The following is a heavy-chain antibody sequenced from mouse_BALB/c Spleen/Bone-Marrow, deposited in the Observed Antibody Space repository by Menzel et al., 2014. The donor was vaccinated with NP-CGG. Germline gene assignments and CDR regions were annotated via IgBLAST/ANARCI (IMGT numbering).Heavy chain of an antibody. D-gene: IGHD2-4*01. J-gene: IGHJ2*01. CDR2: INPYNGDT. V-gene: IGHV1-20*02. CDR1: GYSFXGYF. CDR3: ARDYYDYYFNY. Sequence: EVQLQQSGPELVKPGASVKISCKASGYSFXGYFMNWVMQSHGKSLEWIGRINPYNGDTFYNQKFKGKATLTVDKSSSTAHMELRSLASGDSAVYYCARDYYDYYFNYWGQGTTLTVSS.